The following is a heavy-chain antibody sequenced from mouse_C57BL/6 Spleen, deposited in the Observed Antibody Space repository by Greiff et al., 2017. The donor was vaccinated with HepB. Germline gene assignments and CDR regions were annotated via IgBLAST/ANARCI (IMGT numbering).Heavy chain of an antibody. CDR2: INPNNGGT. CDR1: GYTFTDYY. J-gene: IGHJ2*01. D-gene: IGHD1-1*01. V-gene: IGHV1-26*01. Sequence: EVQLQQSGPELVKPGASVKISCKASGYTFTDYYMNWVKQSHGKSLEWIGDINPNNGGTSYNQKFKGKATLTVDKSSSTAYMELRSLTSEDSAVYYCAILRVGADYWGQGTTLTVSS. CDR3: AILRVGADY.